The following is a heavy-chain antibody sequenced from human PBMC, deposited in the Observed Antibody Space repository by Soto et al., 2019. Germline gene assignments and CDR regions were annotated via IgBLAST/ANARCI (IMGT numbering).Heavy chain of an antibody. Sequence: EAQLVESGGGLVQPGGSLRLSCAASGFPFSGYWMSWVRHTPGKGLEWVANTNQDGSGKYYMDSVKGRFTISRDNTENSLYMQMNSLGDDDTGVYYCARDGYHYVMDVWGQGTTVTVSS. CDR3: ARDGYHYVMDV. CDR1: GFPFSGYW. J-gene: IGHJ6*02. V-gene: IGHV3-7*04. CDR2: TNQDGSGK.